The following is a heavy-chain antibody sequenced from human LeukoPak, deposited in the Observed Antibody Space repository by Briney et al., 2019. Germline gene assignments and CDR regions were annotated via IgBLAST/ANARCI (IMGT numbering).Heavy chain of an antibody. CDR3: ASGKWARSRGAFDI. CDR1: GFIFSDYY. D-gene: IGHD5-12*01. CDR2: ITTNDSIM. J-gene: IGHJ3*02. V-gene: IGHV3-11*01. Sequence: GGSLRLSCVASGFIFSDYYMTWIRQAPGKGLDWVSYITTNDSIMYYADSVKGRFTISRDNAKNSLYLQMNNPRAEDTAVYYCASGKWARSRGAFDIWGQGTMVTVSS.